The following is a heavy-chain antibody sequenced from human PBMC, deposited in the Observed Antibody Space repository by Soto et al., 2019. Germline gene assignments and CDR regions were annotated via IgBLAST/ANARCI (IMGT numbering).Heavy chain of an antibody. D-gene: IGHD3-9*01. Sequence: GGSLRLSCAASGFTSSNAWMSWVRQAPGKGLEWVGRIKSKTDGGTTDYAAPVKGRFTISRDDSKNTLYLQMNSLKTEDTAVYYCTTSSDWLSTNYWGQGTLVTVSS. J-gene: IGHJ4*02. CDR3: TTSSDWLSTNY. CDR2: IKSKTDGGTT. V-gene: IGHV3-15*01. CDR1: GFTSSNAW.